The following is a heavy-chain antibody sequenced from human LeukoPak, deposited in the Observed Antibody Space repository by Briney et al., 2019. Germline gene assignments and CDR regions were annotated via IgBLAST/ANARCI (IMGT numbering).Heavy chain of an antibody. V-gene: IGHV3-74*01. CDR3: ARDLDGYRSGNGA. J-gene: IGHJ5*02. Sequence: GGSLRLSCAASGFTFSNYWMHWVRQAPGEGLVWVSRINTDGSSTDYADSVKGRFTVSRDNAKNTLYLQMNSLRAEDTAVYYCARDLDGYRSGNGAWGQGTLVTVSS. D-gene: IGHD5-12*01. CDR1: GFTFSNYW. CDR2: INTDGSST.